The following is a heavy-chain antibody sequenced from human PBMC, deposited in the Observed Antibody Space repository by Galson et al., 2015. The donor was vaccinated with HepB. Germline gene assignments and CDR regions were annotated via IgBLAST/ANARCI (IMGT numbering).Heavy chain of an antibody. CDR1: GGSISSYY. CDR3: ARQKGTLMPFDY. Sequence: KTLSLTCTVSGGSISSYYWSWIRQPPGKGLQWIGYIYYSGSTNYNPSLKSRVTISVDTSKNQFSLRLNSVTAADTAVYYCARQKGTLMPFDYWGQGTLVAVSS. J-gene: IGHJ4*02. V-gene: IGHV4-59*08. CDR2: IYYSGST. D-gene: IGHD1-1*01.